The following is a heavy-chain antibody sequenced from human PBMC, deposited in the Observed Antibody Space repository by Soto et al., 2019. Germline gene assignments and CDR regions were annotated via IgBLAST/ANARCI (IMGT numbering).Heavy chain of an antibody. V-gene: IGHV1-8*02. CDR1: GYTFTTCD. CDR2: MNPSTGKT. D-gene: IGHD6-25*01. CDR3: VRRKERSGPHYFDA. Sequence: ASMKVSCKASGYTFTTCDIHWVRQAPGRGLEWMGWMNPSTGKTGNAQRFQGRVTMTRDTSTSTAYMEVSSLRSEDTGVYYCVRRKERSGPHYFDAWGQGTLVTVSS. J-gene: IGHJ4*02.